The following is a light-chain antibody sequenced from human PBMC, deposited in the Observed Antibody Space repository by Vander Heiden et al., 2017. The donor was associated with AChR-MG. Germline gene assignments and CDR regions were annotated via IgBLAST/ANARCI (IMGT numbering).Light chain of an antibody. CDR2: KDS. CDR3: QSADSSGTFGV. Sequence: SHGRTQSSSVSVSPGQKARITCSGAALAKQYAYWYQQKPGQAPVLVIYKDSERPSGVPERFSGSSSGTTVTLTISGVQADDEADYYCQSADSSGTFGVFGGGTKLTVL. V-gene: IGLV3-25*03. CDR1: ALAKQY. J-gene: IGLJ3*02.